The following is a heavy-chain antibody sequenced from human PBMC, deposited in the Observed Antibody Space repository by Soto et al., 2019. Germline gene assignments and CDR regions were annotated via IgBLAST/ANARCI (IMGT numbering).Heavy chain of an antibody. CDR3: ARGLYYYDGSGYSKSFDY. J-gene: IGHJ4*02. CDR1: GGSISGHY. V-gene: IGHV4-59*11. CDR2: RYYSGSS. D-gene: IGHD3-22*01. Sequence: SSETLSLTCTVSGGSISGHYWSWIRQPPGKGLEWIGYRYYSGSSSYNPSLKSRVTISVDTSKNQFSLELSSVTAADTAVYYCARGLYYYDGSGYSKSFDYWGQGTLVTVSS.